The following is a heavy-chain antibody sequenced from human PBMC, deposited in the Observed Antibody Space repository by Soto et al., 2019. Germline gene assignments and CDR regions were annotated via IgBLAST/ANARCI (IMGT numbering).Heavy chain of an antibody. CDR1: GFSFTNYW. D-gene: IGHD3-10*01. J-gene: IGHJ4*02. CDR2: IDPVDSYA. CDR3: ARAVQTYYYGSGSPGYFDY. Sequence: GESLKISCKGSGFSFTNYWISWVRQMPGKGLEWMGNIDPVDSYANYSPSFQGHVTFSVDTSKNQFSLKLSSVTAADTAVYYCARAVQTYYYGSGSPGYFDYWGQGTLVTVSS. V-gene: IGHV5-10-1*01.